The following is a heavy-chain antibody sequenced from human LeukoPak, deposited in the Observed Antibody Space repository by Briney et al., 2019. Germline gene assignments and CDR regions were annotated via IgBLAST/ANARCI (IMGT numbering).Heavy chain of an antibody. D-gene: IGHD4-17*01. CDR3: AKDPNINVRFSFDY. Sequence: GGSLRLSCAASGFTFSSYAMSWVRQAPGKGLEWVSAISGSGGSTYYADSVKGRFTISRDNSKTTLYLQMNSLRAEDTAVYYCAKDPNINVRFSFDYWGQGTLVTVSS. V-gene: IGHV3-23*01. J-gene: IGHJ4*02. CDR1: GFTFSSYA. CDR2: ISGSGGST.